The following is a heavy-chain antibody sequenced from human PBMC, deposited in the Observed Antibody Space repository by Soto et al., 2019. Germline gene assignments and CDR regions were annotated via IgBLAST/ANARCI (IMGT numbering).Heavy chain of an antibody. V-gene: IGHV3-15*01. J-gene: IGHJ5*02. CDR2: IKSKTDGGTT. D-gene: IGHD2-15*01. CDR1: GVTFSNAW. CDR3: TTFYCSGGSCYPRA. Sequence: PGGSLRLSCAASGVTFSNAWMIWVRQAPGKGLEWVGRIKSKTDGGTTDYAAPVKGRFTISRDDSKNTLYLQMNRLKTEDTAVYYCTTFYCSGGSCYPRAWGQGTLVTVSS.